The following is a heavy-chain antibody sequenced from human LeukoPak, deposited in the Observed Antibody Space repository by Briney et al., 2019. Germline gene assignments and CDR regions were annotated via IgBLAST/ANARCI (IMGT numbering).Heavy chain of an antibody. V-gene: IGHV1-18*04. D-gene: IGHD1-26*01. CDR3: ARGYPSDY. J-gene: IGHJ4*02. CDR1: GYTFTSYI. CDR2: ISTYNDNT. Sequence: ASVKVSCKASGYTFTSYIINWVRQAPGQGLEWMGWISTYNDNTNYAQKFQVRVTMTTDTSTSTAYMELRSLPSDDTAVYYCARGYPSDYWGQGTLVTVSS.